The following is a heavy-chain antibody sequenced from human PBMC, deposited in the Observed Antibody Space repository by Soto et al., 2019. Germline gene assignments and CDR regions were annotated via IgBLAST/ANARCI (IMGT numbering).Heavy chain of an antibody. V-gene: IGHV3-30*18. D-gene: IGHD3-22*01. CDR1: GGSFSDYI. CDR2: ISHDGSKT. J-gene: IGHJ4*02. CDR3: AKDTYYYSSSGYYVFDS. Sequence: LSLTCDVYGGSFSDYIWTWIRQAPGKGLEWVAVISHDGSKTNYADSVKGRFTISRDNSKDTVYLQMNSLRAEDTAVYYCAKDTYYYSSSGYYVFDSWGQGTRVTVSS.